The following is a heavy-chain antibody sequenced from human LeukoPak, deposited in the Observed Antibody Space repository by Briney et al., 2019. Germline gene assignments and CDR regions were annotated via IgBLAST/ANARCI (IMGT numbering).Heavy chain of an antibody. Sequence: GASVKVSCKASGGTFSSYNFIWVRQAPGQGLEWMGGIIPMQGTPNYAQKFQDRVTISADKSTTTVYMALSSLRYADTAMYYCARESVAGGFEYWGQGTLVTVSS. CDR3: ARESVAGGFEY. V-gene: IGHV1-69*08. D-gene: IGHD6-19*01. CDR1: GGTFSSYN. J-gene: IGHJ4*02. CDR2: IIPMQGTP.